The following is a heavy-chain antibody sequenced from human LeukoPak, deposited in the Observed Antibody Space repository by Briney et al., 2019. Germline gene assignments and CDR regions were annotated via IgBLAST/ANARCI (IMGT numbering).Heavy chain of an antibody. CDR3: ARGNEHDYCDSSGYYYGY. CDR2: INPNSGGT. CDR1: GYTFTGYY. J-gene: IGHJ4*02. D-gene: IGHD3-22*01. Sequence: ASVKVSCKASGYTFTGYYMHWVRQAPGQGLEWMGWINPNSGGTNYAQKFQGRVTMTRDTSISTAHMELSRLRSDDTAVYYCARGNEHDYCDSSGYYYGYWGQGTLVTVSS. V-gene: IGHV1-2*02.